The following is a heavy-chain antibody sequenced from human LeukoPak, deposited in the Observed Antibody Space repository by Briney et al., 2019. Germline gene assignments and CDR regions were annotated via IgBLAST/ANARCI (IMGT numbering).Heavy chain of an antibody. J-gene: IGHJ5*02. V-gene: IGHV4-34*01. Sequence: SETLSLTCAVSGVSVSDYYWSWIRQSPEKGLEWIGEVSPGGYTTYNPSLRSRVIISEDMSENQLSLNVTSVTAADTALYYCARIRCGRGQARCYNHWAQGSLVTVSS. CDR1: GVSVSDYY. CDR3: ARIRCGRGQARCYNH. D-gene: IGHD2-21*01. CDR2: VSPGGYT.